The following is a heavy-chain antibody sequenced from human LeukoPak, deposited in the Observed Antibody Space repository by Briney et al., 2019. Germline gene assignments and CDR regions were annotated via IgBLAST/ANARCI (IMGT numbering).Heavy chain of an antibody. D-gene: IGHD3-10*01. J-gene: IGHJ4*02. CDR2: IRYDGSNK. CDR1: GFTFSSYG. V-gene: IGHV3-30*02. CDR3: AKDSWLYGSGSGSDY. Sequence: PGGSLRLSCAASGFTFSSYGMHWVRQAPGKGLEWVAFIRYDGSNKYYADSVKRRFTISRDNSKNTLYLQMNSLRAEDTAVYYCAKDSWLYGSGSGSDYWGQGTLVTVSS.